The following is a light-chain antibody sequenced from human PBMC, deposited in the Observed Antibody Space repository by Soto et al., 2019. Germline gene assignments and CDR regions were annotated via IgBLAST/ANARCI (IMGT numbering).Light chain of an antibody. CDR2: DVS. J-gene: IGLJ2*01. CDR3: SSYAGSNNVI. Sequence: QSVLTQPPSASGSPGQSVTISCTGTSSDVGGYNYVSWYQQHPGKAPKLMIYDVSTRPSGVPDRFSGSKSGNTASLTVSGLQAEDEADYYCSSYAGSNNVIFGGGTQLTVL. V-gene: IGLV2-8*01. CDR1: SSDVGGYNY.